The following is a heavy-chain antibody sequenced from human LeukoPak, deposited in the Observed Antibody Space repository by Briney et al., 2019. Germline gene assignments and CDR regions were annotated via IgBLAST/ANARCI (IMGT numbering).Heavy chain of an antibody. J-gene: IGHJ4*02. V-gene: IGHV3-74*01. D-gene: IGHD3-10*01. Sequence: GGSLRLSCATSGFEFSRSWMHWVRQAPGKGLVWVSHINTDGSTTNYADSLKGRFTISRDNSKNTLHLQMNNLRAEDTAVYYCAREVSGQDDYWGQGTLVTVSS. CDR2: INTDGSTT. CDR3: AREVSGQDDY. CDR1: GFEFSRSW.